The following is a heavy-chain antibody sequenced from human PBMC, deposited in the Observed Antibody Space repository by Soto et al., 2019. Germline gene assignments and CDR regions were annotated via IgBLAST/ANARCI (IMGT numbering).Heavy chain of an antibody. V-gene: IGHV1-8*01. CDR2: MNPNSGNT. Sequence: ASVKVSCKASGYTFTSYDINWVRQATGQGLEWMGWMNPNSGNTGYAQKFQGRVTMTRNTSISTAYMELSSLRSEDTAVYYCARARGDWYKSPIYFQHWGQGTLVTVSS. CDR1: GYTFTSYD. D-gene: IGHD6-19*01. CDR3: ARARGDWYKSPIYFQH. J-gene: IGHJ1*01.